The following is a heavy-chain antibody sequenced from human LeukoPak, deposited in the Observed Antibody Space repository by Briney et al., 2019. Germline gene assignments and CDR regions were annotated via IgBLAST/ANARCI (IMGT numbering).Heavy chain of an antibody. J-gene: IGHJ1*01. D-gene: IGHD3-3*01. V-gene: IGHV4-34*01. CDR1: GGSFSGYY. Sequence: SETLSLTCAVYGGSFSGYYWSWIREPPGEGVGWVGEIYHSGRTNYTPSIKSRVTISVDTSTNQFSLKLSSVTAADTAVYYCARGLLYYDFWRRSHPGYFQHWGQGTLVTVSS. CDR2: IYHSGRT. CDR3: ARGLLYYDFWRRSHPGYFQH.